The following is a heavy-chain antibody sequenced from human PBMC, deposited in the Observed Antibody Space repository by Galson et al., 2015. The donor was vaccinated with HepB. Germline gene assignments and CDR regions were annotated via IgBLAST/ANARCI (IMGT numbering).Heavy chain of an antibody. CDR3: ARQPKTYHDFWSGYYLTPLFDY. V-gene: IGHV3-30-3*01. Sequence: SLRLSCAASGFTFSSYAMHWVRQAPGKGLEWVAVISYDGSNKYYADSVKGRFTISRANSKNTLYLQMNSLRAEDTAVYYCARQPKTYHDFWSGYYLTPLFDYLGQGTLVTVSS. D-gene: IGHD3-3*01. CDR2: ISYDGSNK. CDR1: GFTFSSYA. J-gene: IGHJ4*02.